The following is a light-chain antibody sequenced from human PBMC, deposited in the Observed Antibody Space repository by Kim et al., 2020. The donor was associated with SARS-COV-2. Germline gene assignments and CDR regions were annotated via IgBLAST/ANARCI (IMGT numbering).Light chain of an antibody. Sequence: VSPGERSALSCRASQRVSSNFAWYQQKPGQAPRLLIYGASTRATGVPARFSGIGSGTAFTLTISSLQSEDFAVYYCQQYNNWHLTFGGGTKVEIK. CDR2: GAS. J-gene: IGKJ4*01. V-gene: IGKV3-15*01. CDR3: QQYNNWHLT. CDR1: QRVSSN.